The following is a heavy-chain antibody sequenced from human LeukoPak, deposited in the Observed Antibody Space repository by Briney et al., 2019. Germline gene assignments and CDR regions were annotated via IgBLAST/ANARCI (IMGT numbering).Heavy chain of an antibody. V-gene: IGHV4-31*03. CDR3: ARDRQLGATGAFDI. J-gene: IGHJ3*02. D-gene: IGHD1-26*01. CDR1: GGSISSGGYY. Sequence: SETLSLTCTVSGGSISSGGYYWNWVRLHQGKGLEWIGYIYYSGSTYYNPSLQSRIIITVDTSKNQFSLKLSSVTAADTAVYYCARDRQLGATGAFDIWGQGTVVTVSS. CDR2: IYYSGST.